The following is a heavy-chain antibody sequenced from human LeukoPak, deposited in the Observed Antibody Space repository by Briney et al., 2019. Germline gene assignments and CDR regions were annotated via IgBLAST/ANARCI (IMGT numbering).Heavy chain of an antibody. CDR2: INPSGGST. CDR3: ARPVGYCSGGSCYSLDY. J-gene: IGHJ4*02. D-gene: IGHD2-15*01. CDR1: GYTFTSYY. Sequence: ASVKVSCKASGYTFTSYYMHWMRQAPGQGLEWMGIINPSGGSTSYAQKFQGRVTMTRDTSTSTVYMELSSLRPEDTAVYYCARPVGYCSGGSCYSLDYWGQGTLVTVSS. V-gene: IGHV1-46*01.